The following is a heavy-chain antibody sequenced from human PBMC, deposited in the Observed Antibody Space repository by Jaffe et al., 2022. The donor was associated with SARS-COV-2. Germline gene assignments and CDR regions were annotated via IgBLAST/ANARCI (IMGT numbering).Heavy chain of an antibody. V-gene: IGHV6-1*01. Sequence: QVQLQQSGPGLVKPSQTLSLTCAISGNSVSINSAAWSWVRQSPSRGLEWLGRTYYRSKWYYEYAVSVKSRITISPDTSKNQFSLQLNSVTPEDTAVYYCARDWGYCSGSSCELSYYYGMDLWGQGTTVTVSS. CDR1: GNSVSINSAA. J-gene: IGHJ6*02. CDR3: ARDWGYCSGSSCELSYYYGMDL. CDR2: TYYRSKWYY. D-gene: IGHD2-2*01.